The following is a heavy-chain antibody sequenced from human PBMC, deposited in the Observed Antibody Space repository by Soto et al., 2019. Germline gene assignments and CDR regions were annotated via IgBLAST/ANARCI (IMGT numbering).Heavy chain of an antibody. CDR3: ARESLAIPYYYYYGMDV. Sequence: ASVKVSCKASGGTFSSYAISWVRQAPGQGLEWMGGIIPIFGTANYAQKFQGRVTITADKSTSTAYMELNSLRAEDTAVYYCARESLAIPYYYYYGMDVWGQGTTVTVSS. V-gene: IGHV1-69*06. CDR2: IIPIFGTA. D-gene: IGHD2-2*02. J-gene: IGHJ6*02. CDR1: GGTFSSYA.